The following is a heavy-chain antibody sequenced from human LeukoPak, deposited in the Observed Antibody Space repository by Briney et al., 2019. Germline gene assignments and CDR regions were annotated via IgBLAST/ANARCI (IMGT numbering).Heavy chain of an antibody. J-gene: IGHJ4*02. D-gene: IGHD3-10*01. CDR1: GGSISSSSYY. CDR3: ARRWGEYFDY. V-gene: IGHV4-39*01. CDR2: IYYSGST. Sequence: SETLSLTCTVSGGSISSSSYYWGWIRQPPGKGLEWVGSIYYSGSTYYNPSLKSRVTISVDTSKNQFSLKPSSVTAADTAVYYCARRWGEYFDYWGQGTLVTVSS.